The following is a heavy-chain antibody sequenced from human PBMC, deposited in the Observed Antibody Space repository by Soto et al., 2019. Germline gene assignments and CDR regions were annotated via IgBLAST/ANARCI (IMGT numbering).Heavy chain of an antibody. V-gene: IGHV1-69*13. Sequence: SVKVSCKASGGTFSCDAISWVRQAPGQGLEWMGGIIPIFGTANYAQKFQGRVTITADESTSTAYMELSSLRSEDTAVYYCARDRDKAMVTAYYYYGMEVWG. CDR3: ARDRDKAMVTAYYYYGMEV. J-gene: IGHJ6*02. D-gene: IGHD5-18*01. CDR2: IIPIFGTA. CDR1: GGTFSCDA.